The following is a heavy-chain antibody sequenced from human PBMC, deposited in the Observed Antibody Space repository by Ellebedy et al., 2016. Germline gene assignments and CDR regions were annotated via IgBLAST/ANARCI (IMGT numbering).Heavy chain of an antibody. J-gene: IGHJ3*02. CDR2: IYGDGTT. CDR1: GLSVSSNY. D-gene: IGHD6-19*01. V-gene: IGHV3-53*01. CDR3: TGLSQWPLDAFDI. Sequence: GESLKISCAASGLSVSSNYMSWVRQAPGKGLEWVSIIYGDGTTYYADSVKGRFTISRDNSKNTVDLQIYSLSAEDTAIYYCTGLSQWPLDAFDIWGQGTVVTVSS.